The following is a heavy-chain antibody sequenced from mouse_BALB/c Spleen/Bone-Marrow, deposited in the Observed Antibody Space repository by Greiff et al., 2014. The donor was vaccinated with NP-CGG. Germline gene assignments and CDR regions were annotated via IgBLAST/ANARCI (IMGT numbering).Heavy chain of an antibody. CDR2: ISNGGGST. D-gene: IGHD2-3*01. Sequence: EVQLQQSGGGLVQPGGSLKLSCATSGFTLSDYYMYWVRRTPGKRLEWVAYISNGGGSTYYPDTVKGRFTISRDNAKNTLYLQMSRLKSEDTAMYYCARHDGYRTWFAYWGQGTLVTVSA. CDR1: GFTLSDYY. V-gene: IGHV5-12*02. J-gene: IGHJ3*01. CDR3: ARHDGYRTWFAY.